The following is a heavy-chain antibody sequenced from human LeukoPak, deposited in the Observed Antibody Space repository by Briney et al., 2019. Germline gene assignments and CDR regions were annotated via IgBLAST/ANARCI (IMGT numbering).Heavy chain of an antibody. J-gene: IGHJ4*02. CDR1: GGSISSYY. Sequence: PSETLSLTCTVSGGSISSYYWSWIRQPPGKGLEWIGYIYYSGSTNYNPSLKSRVTMSVDTSKNQFSLRLTSVTAADTAVYFCASFSGYIYYFDYWGQGTLVTVSS. D-gene: IGHD3-16*02. CDR2: IYYSGST. V-gene: IGHV4-59*01. CDR3: ASFSGYIYYFDY.